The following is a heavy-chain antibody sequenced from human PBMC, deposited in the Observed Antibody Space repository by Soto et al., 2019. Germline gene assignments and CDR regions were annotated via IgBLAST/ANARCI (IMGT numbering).Heavy chain of an antibody. Sequence: SETLSLTCAVYGGSFSGYYWSWIRQPPGKGLEWIGEINHSGSTNYNPSLKSRVTISVDTSKNQFSLKLSSVTAADTAVYYCARGLIVGIAAAGPKGDYYYYGMDVWGKGPTVTVSS. CDR3: ARGLIVGIAAAGPKGDYYYYGMDV. CDR1: GGSFSGYY. J-gene: IGHJ6*04. D-gene: IGHD6-13*01. V-gene: IGHV4-34*01. CDR2: INHSGST.